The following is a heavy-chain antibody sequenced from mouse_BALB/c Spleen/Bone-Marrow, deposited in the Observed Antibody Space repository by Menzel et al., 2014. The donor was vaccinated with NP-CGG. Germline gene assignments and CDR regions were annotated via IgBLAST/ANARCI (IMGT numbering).Heavy chain of an antibody. J-gene: IGHJ4*01. D-gene: IGHD1-1*01. Sequence: VQLQESGPGLVAPSQSLSITCTVSGFSLTSYGVHWVRQPPGKGLEWLGVIWAGGSTNYNSALMSRLSISKDNSKSQVFLKMNSLQTDDTAVYYCARGYYGSLYAMDYWGQGTSVTVSS. CDR3: ARGYYGSLYAMDY. V-gene: IGHV2-9*02. CDR1: GFSLTSYG. CDR2: IWAGGST.